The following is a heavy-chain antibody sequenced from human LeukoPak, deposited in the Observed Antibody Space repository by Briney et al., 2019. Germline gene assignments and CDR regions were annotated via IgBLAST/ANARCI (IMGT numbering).Heavy chain of an antibody. V-gene: IGHV1-18*01. J-gene: IGHJ4*02. CDR2: ISGYNGNT. Sequence: ASVKVSCKASGYTFTSFGISWVRQAPRQGLEWMGWISGYNGNTNYAQKFQGRVTMTTDTSTSTAYMGLRSLRSDDTAVYYCARDSATTVKSHDYWGQGTLVTVSS. CDR3: ARDSATTVKSHDY. D-gene: IGHD4-17*01. CDR1: GYTFTSFG.